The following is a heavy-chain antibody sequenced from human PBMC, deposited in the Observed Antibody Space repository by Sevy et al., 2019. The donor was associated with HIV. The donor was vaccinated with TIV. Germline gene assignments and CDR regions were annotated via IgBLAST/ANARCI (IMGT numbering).Heavy chain of an antibody. V-gene: IGHV3-30-3*01. CDR1: GFTFSSYA. CDR2: ISCDGSNK. CDR3: ARDRGSGKNVFFDY. D-gene: IGHD3-10*01. Sequence: GGSLRLSCAASGFTFSSYAMHWVRQAPGKGLEWVAVISCDGSNKYYADSVKGRFTISRDNSKNTLYLQMNSLRTEDTAVYYCARDRGSGKNVFFDYWGQGTLVTVSS. J-gene: IGHJ4*02.